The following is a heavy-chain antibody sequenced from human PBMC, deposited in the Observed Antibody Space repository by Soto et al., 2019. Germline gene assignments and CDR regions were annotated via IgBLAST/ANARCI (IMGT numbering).Heavy chain of an antibody. D-gene: IGHD6-13*01. Sequence: SETLSLTCTVSGGSISSYYWSWIRQPPGKGLEWIGYIYYSGSTNYNPSLKSRVTISVDTSKNQFSLKLSSVTAADTAVYYCARAWYSSSWWENWFDPWGQGTLVTVSS. CDR1: GGSISSYY. J-gene: IGHJ5*02. CDR3: ARAWYSSSWWENWFDP. V-gene: IGHV4-59*01. CDR2: IYYSGST.